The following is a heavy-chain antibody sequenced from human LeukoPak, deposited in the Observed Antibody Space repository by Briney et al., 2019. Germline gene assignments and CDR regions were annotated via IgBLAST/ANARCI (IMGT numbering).Heavy chain of an antibody. Sequence: GGSLRLSCAASGFTFSAYAMHWVRQAPGEGLESVALMWYDGSVKYYADSVKGRFTISRDNSKNTLYLQVNSLRAEDTAVYYCARDLSGSLDYWGRGTLVTVSS. D-gene: IGHD1-26*01. CDR3: ARDLSGSLDY. J-gene: IGHJ4*02. V-gene: IGHV3-33*01. CDR2: MWYDGSVK. CDR1: GFTFSAYA.